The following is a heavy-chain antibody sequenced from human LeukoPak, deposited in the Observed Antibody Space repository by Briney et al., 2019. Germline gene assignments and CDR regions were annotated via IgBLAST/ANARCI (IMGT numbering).Heavy chain of an antibody. J-gene: IGHJ4*02. CDR2: IYYSGNT. V-gene: IGHV4-31*03. CDR3: ARNLYRTDMGIDY. Sequence: PSQTLSLTCTVSGDSIRSGGYYWSWIRQHPGKGLEWIGYIYYSGNTYYNPSLKSRVTISVDTSKNQFSLKPNSVTAADTAMYYCARNLYRTDMGIDYWGQGTLVTVSS. CDR1: GDSIRSGGYY. D-gene: IGHD3-16*02.